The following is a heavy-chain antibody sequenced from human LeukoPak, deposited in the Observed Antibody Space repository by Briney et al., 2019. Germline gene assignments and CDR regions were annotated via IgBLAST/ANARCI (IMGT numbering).Heavy chain of an antibody. CDR3: ARGRLRVIDAFDI. Sequence: GGSLRLSCAASGFTFSNNALSWVRQAPGKGLEWVSVISGSGGSTYYADSVKGRFTISRDNSKNTLYLQMDSLGAGDTAVYYCARGRLRVIDAFDIWGQGTMVTVSS. CDR2: ISGSGGST. V-gene: IGHV3-23*01. CDR1: GFTFSNNA. D-gene: IGHD2-21*01. J-gene: IGHJ3*02.